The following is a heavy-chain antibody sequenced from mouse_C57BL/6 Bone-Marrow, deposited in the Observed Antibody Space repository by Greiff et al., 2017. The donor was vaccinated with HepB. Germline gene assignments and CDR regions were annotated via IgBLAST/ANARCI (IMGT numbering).Heavy chain of an antibody. D-gene: IGHD2-4*01. V-gene: IGHV2-6-1*01. CDR3: ARHHYDYGGGYFDV. Sequence: VKVVESGPGLVAPSQSLSITCTVSGFSLTSYGVHWVRQPPGKGLEWLVVIWSDGSTTYNSALKSRLSISKDNSKSQVFLKMNSLQTDDTAMYYCARHHYDYGGGYFDVWGTGTTVTVSS. J-gene: IGHJ1*03. CDR2: IWSDGST. CDR1: GFSLTSYG.